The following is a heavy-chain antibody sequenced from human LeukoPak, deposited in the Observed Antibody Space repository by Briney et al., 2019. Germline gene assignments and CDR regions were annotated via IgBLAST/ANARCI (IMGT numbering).Heavy chain of an antibody. V-gene: IGHV4-30-2*01. CDR3: ARDRNGVCYD. CDR1: GGSISSGGYY. D-gene: IGHD2-8*01. CDR2: IYHSGST. Sequence: SETLSLTCTVSGGSISSGGYYWSWIRQPPGKGLEWIGYIYHSGSTYYNPSLKSRVTISVDRSKNQFSLKLSSVTAADTAVYYCARDRNGVCYDWGQGTLVTVSS. J-gene: IGHJ4*02.